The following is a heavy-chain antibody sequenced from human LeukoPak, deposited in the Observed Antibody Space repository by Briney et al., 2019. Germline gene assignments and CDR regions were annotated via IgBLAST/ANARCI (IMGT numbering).Heavy chain of an antibody. CDR2: IRSGGGST. Sequence: PGGSLRLSCAASGFTFSGYWMSWVRQAPGKGLEWVSTIRSGGGSTNYADSVKGRFTISRDNSKNTLYVQMNSLRAEDTAVYYCAKDSYYCSTNSCPVYYFDFWGQGALVTVSS. CDR3: AKDSYYCSTNSCPVYYFDF. D-gene: IGHD2-2*01. CDR1: GFTFSGYW. V-gene: IGHV3-23*01. J-gene: IGHJ4*02.